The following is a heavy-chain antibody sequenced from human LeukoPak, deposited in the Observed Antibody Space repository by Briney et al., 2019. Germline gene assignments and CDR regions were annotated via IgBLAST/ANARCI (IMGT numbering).Heavy chain of an antibody. CDR1: GFTFSSYG. Sequence: GGSLRLSCAASGFTFSSYGMHWVRQAPGKGLEWVAFIRYDGSNKYYADSVKGRFTISRDNAKNSLYLQMNSLRAEDTAVYYCARSGYCTNGVCYFDYWGQGTLVTVSS. V-gene: IGHV3-30*02. J-gene: IGHJ4*02. D-gene: IGHD2-8*01. CDR3: ARSGYCTNGVCYFDY. CDR2: IRYDGSNK.